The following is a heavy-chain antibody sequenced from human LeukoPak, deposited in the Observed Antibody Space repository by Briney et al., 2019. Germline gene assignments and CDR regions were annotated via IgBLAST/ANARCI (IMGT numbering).Heavy chain of an antibody. CDR3: AKDLGLIAVAGADAFDI. Sequence: PGGSLRLSCAASGFTFSSYAMSWVRQAPGKALEWVSAISGSGGSTYYADSVKGRFTISRDNSKNTLYLQMNSLRAEDTAVYYCAKDLGLIAVAGADAFDIWGQGTMVTVSS. D-gene: IGHD6-19*01. V-gene: IGHV3-23*01. J-gene: IGHJ3*02. CDR1: GFTFSSYA. CDR2: ISGSGGST.